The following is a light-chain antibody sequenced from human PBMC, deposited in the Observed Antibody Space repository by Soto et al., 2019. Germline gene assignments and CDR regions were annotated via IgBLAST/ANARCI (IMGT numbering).Light chain of an antibody. Sequence: EVVLTQSPGTVSLSPGERVTLSCRASQSVISNYLAWYQQRPGQAPRLLIYAASSRATGLPDRFSGSGSGTDFTLSISSREPEDFAVYYCQQYGSSLTWTFGQGTKVEMK. V-gene: IGKV3-20*01. CDR3: QQYGSSLTWT. J-gene: IGKJ1*01. CDR2: AAS. CDR1: QSVISNY.